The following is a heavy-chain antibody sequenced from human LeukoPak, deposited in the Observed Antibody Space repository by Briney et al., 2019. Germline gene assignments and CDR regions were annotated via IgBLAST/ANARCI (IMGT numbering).Heavy chain of an antibody. Sequence: PGGSLRPSCAASGFTFSSYSMNWVRQAPGKGLEWVSYISSSSSTIYYADSVKGRFTISRDNAKNSLYLQMNSLRDEDTAVYYCAREGDSGYDHNEYYYYGMDVWGQGTTVTVSS. D-gene: IGHD5-12*01. V-gene: IGHV3-48*02. CDR2: ISSSSSTI. CDR3: AREGDSGYDHNEYYYYGMDV. J-gene: IGHJ6*02. CDR1: GFTFSSYS.